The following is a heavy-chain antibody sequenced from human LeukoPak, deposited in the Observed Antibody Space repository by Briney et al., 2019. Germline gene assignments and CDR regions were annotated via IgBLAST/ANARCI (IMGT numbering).Heavy chain of an antibody. V-gene: IGHV1-18*01. Sequence: ASVKVSCKASGYTFTSYGISWVRQAPGQGLEWMGWISAYNGNTNNAQKLQGRVTMTTDTSTSTAYMELRSLRSDDTAVYYCARAEYYYGSGSYYNSWFDPWGQGTLVTVSS. D-gene: IGHD3-10*01. CDR3: ARAEYYYGSGSYYNSWFDP. J-gene: IGHJ5*02. CDR2: ISAYNGNT. CDR1: GYTFTSYG.